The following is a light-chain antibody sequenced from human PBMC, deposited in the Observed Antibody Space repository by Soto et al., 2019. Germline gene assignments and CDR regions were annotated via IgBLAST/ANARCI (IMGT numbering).Light chain of an antibody. Sequence: EIVLTQSPGTLSLSPGERATLSCRASQSISSSYLAWYQQKPGQAPRLLIYAASSRATGIPDRFSGSGSGTDLTLTISRLEPEDFAVYYCQQYGSSSYTFGQGTQLEIK. J-gene: IGKJ2*01. CDR1: QSISSSY. CDR2: AAS. CDR3: QQYGSSSYT. V-gene: IGKV3-20*01.